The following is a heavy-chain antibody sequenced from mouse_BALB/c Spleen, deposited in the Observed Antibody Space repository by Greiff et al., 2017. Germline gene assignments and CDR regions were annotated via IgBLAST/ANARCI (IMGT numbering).Heavy chain of an antibody. Sequence: QVQLQQPGAELVKPGASVKMSCKASGYTFTSYWMHWVKQRPGQGLEWIGVIDPSDSYTSYNQKFKGKATLTVDTSSSTAYMQLSSLTSEDSAVYYCTRGGVRRGHYYAMDYWGQGTSVTVSS. J-gene: IGHJ4*01. CDR3: TRGGVRRGHYYAMDY. D-gene: IGHD2-14*01. CDR1: GYTFTSYW. CDR2: IDPSDSYT. V-gene: IGHV1S127*01.